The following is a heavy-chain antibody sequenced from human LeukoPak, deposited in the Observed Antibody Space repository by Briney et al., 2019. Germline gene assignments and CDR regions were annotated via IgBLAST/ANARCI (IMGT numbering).Heavy chain of an antibody. CDR3: ASLIIMDV. V-gene: IGHV3-48*04. CDR2: ISSSGRTI. CDR1: GFTFSSYG. D-gene: IGHD3-10*01. J-gene: IGHJ6*04. Sequence: QTGGSLRLSCAASGFTFSSYGMNWVRQAPGKGLEWVSYISSSGRTIYYADSVKGRFTVSRDNAKNSLYLQMNSLRAEDTAVYYCASLIIMDVWGKGTTVTISS.